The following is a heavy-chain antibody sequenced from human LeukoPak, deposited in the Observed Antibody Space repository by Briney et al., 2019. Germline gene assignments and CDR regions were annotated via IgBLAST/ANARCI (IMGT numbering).Heavy chain of an antibody. Sequence: TGGSLTLSCSASGFTFSRYAMHWLRQAPGKGLEYVSAISSNGGSTYYADSVKGRFTISRDNSKNTLYLQMSSLRAEDTAVYYCVKDGSGSYYTYYFDYWGQGTLVTVSS. D-gene: IGHD3-10*01. J-gene: IGHJ4*02. CDR2: ISSNGGST. CDR1: GFTFSRYA. CDR3: VKDGSGSYYTYYFDY. V-gene: IGHV3-64D*06.